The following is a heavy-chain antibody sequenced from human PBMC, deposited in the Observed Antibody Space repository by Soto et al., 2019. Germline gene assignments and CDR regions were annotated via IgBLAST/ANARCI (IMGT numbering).Heavy chain of an antibody. V-gene: IGHV4-4*02. J-gene: IGHJ5*02. CDR3: ASIHYYGSGSFWFDP. CDR1: GDSFSTSNW. CDR2: IYHTGST. Sequence: QVQLQESGPGLVKPSGTLSLTCAVSGDSFSTSNWWSWVRQPPGKGLEWIGEIYHTGSTNYNPSLKSRVNMSIDKSKNQFSLNVNSVTAADTAVYYCASIHYYGSGSFWFDPWGQGTLVTVSS. D-gene: IGHD3-10*01.